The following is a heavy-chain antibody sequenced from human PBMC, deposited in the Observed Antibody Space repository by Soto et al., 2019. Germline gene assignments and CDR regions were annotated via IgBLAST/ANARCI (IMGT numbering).Heavy chain of an antibody. CDR2: TYYRSRWYS. V-gene: IGHV6-1*01. CDR1: GDTVSSNSVA. J-gene: IGHJ6*02. Sequence: PSDTLSLTCVGSGDTVSSNSVAWNWVRQSPSRGLEWLGRTYYRSRWYSDYAVSVRSRIDINADTSKNQVSLQLNSVTPEDTAVYYCARSEEDSDYYYYGMDVWGQGTTVTVSS. D-gene: IGHD2-15*01. CDR3: ARSEEDSDYYYYGMDV.